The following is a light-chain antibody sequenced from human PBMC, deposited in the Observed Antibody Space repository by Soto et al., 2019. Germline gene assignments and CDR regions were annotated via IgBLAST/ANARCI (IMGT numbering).Light chain of an antibody. CDR3: QQYASSPTYT. J-gene: IGKJ2*01. CDR2: GAS. CDR1: QSVSSSY. V-gene: IGKV3-20*01. Sequence: EIVLTQSPGTLSLSPGERATLSCRASQSVSSSYLAWYQQKPGQAPRLLIYGASSSATGIPDRFSGSGSGTDFTLTISRLEPKDFVVYYCQQYASSPTYTFGQRTKLQIK.